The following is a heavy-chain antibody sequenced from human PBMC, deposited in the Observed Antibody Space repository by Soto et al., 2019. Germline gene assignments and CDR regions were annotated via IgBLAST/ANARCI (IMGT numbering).Heavy chain of an antibody. Sequence: ASVKVSCKVSGYTLTELSMHWVRQAPGKGLEWMGGFDPEDGETIYAQKFQGRVTMTEDTSTDTAYMELSSLRSEDTAVYYCATPRSTIFGVVIKNDAFDIWGQGTMVTVSS. D-gene: IGHD3-3*01. CDR1: GYTLTELS. CDR2: FDPEDGET. CDR3: ATPRSTIFGVVIKNDAFDI. J-gene: IGHJ3*02. V-gene: IGHV1-24*01.